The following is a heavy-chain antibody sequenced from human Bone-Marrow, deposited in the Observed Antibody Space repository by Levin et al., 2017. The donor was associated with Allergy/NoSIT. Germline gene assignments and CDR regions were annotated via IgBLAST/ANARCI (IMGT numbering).Heavy chain of an antibody. D-gene: IGHD1-14*01. V-gene: IGHV3-74*01. CDR3: VRGTEAIPGVDV. CDR2: IKGDGTIT. J-gene: IGHJ6*04. Sequence: GGSLRLSCAASGFRFSDYWMHWVRQVSGRGLVWVSIIKGDGTITNYADSVKGRFTISRDNAKNTLYLQMNGLGAEDTAVYYCVRGTEAIPGVDVWGKGTTVTVSS. CDR1: GFRFSDYW.